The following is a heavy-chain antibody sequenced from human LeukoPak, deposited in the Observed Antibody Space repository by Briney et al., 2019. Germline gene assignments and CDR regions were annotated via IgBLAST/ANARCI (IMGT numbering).Heavy chain of an antibody. V-gene: IGHV1-8*03. CDR1: GYTFTSYD. CDR2: MNPNSGNT. D-gene: IGHD4-17*01. Sequence: ASVKVSCKASGYTFTSYDINWVRQATGQGLEWMGWMNPNSGNTGYAQKFQGRVTITRNTSISTAYMELSSLRSEDTAVYYCARGGGDYVTYYYMDVWGKGTTVTISS. J-gene: IGHJ6*03. CDR3: ARGGGDYVTYYYMDV.